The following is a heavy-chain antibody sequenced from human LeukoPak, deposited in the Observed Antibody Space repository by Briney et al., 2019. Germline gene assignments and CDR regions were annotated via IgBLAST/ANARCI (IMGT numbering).Heavy chain of an antibody. CDR1: GGSISSSSYY. D-gene: IGHD1-14*01. V-gene: IGHV4-39*07. J-gene: IGHJ4*02. CDR3: ATVTDADY. CDR2: IYYSGST. Sequence: PSETLSLTCTVSGGSISSSSYYWGWIRQPPGKGLEWIGSIYYSGSTYYNPSLKSRVTISVDTSKNQFSLKLSSVTAADTAVYYCATVTDADYWGQGTLVTVSS.